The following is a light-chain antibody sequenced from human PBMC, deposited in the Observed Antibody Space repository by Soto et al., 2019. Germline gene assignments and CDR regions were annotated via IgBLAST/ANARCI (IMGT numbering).Light chain of an antibody. CDR2: AVI. J-gene: IGLJ2*01. CDR3: AAWDDSLSAVV. Sequence: QSALTQPRSVSGSPGQSVTISCAGTSNDVGAYNFVSWYQQHPGKAPKLIIYAVIKRPSGVPDRFSGSKSGNTASLTISGLQTEDEADYYCAAWDDSLSAVVFGGGTKLTVL. CDR1: SNDVGAYNF. V-gene: IGLV2-11*01.